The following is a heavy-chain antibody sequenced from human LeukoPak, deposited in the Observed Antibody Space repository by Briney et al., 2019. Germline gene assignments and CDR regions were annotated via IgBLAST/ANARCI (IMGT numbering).Heavy chain of an antibody. D-gene: IGHD4-23*01. CDR2: IIPILGIA. CDR3: AREGTTVENYYYGMDV. Sequence: GSSVKVSCKASGGTFSSYAISWVRQAHGQGLEWMGRIIPILGIANYAQKFQGRVTITADKSTSTAYMELSSLRSEDTAVYYCAREGTTVENYYYGMDVWGQGTTVTVSS. CDR1: GGTFSSYA. V-gene: IGHV1-69*04. J-gene: IGHJ6*02.